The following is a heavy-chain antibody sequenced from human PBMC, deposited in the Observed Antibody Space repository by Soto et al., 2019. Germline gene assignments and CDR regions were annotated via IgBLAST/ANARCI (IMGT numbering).Heavy chain of an antibody. CDR2: IISSSSTK. V-gene: IGHV3-48*01. D-gene: IGHD6-13*01. CDR3: ARALSSSSWAFDY. CDR1: GFSFSTYS. J-gene: IGHJ4*02. Sequence: EVQLVESGGGLVQPGGSLRLSCAASGFSFSTYSINWVRQAPGKGLEWVSYIISSSSTKYYADFVKGRFTISRDKARNSLYLQMNSLRAEDTAVYYCARALSSSSWAFDYWGQGTLVTVSS.